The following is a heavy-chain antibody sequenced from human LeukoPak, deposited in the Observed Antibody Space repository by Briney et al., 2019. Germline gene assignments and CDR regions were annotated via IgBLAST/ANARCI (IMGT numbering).Heavy chain of an antibody. J-gene: IGHJ5*02. Sequence: ASVKVSCKASGYTFTGYYMHWVRQAPGQGLEWMGWINPNSGGTNYAQKFQGWVTMTRDTSIGTAYMELSRLRSDDTAVYYCARSGYCSSTSCYTPYNWFDPWGQGTLVTVSS. CDR3: ARSGYCSSTSCYTPYNWFDP. CDR1: GYTFTGYY. CDR2: INPNSGGT. D-gene: IGHD2-2*02. V-gene: IGHV1-2*04.